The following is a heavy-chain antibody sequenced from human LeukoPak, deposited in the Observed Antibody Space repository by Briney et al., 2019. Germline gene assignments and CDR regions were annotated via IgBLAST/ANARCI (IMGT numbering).Heavy chain of an antibody. V-gene: IGHV3-48*04. J-gene: IGHJ6*03. D-gene: IGHD3-10*01. Sequence: LGGSLRLSCAASGFTFSSYSMNWVRQAPGKGLEWVSYISSSSSTIYYADSVKGRFTISRDNAKNSLYLQMNSLRAEDTAVYYCARVGIWFGEINYFYYMDVWGNGATVTVSS. CDR2: ISSSSSTI. CDR3: ARVGIWFGEINYFYYMDV. CDR1: GFTFSSYS.